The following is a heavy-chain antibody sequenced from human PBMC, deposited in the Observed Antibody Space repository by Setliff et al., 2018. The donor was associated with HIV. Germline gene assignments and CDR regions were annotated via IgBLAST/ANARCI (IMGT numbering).Heavy chain of an antibody. Sequence: PSETLSLTCTVSGYSISSGYYRGWIRQPPGKGLEWIGSIYHSGSTYYNPSLKSRVTISVDTSKNQFSLKLSSVTAADTAVYYCARSPPGIAVAGLLDYWGQGTLVTVSS. CDR2: IYHSGST. CDR1: GYSISSGYY. J-gene: IGHJ4*02. D-gene: IGHD6-19*01. V-gene: IGHV4-38-2*02. CDR3: ARSPPGIAVAGLLDY.